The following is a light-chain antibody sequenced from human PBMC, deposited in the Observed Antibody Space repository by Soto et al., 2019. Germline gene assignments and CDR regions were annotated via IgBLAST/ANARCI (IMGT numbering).Light chain of an antibody. J-gene: IGKJ5*01. CDR3: LHRMNWPLT. CDR1: ETVSSY. CDR2: DAS. Sequence: QSPPTLPLSRGHIAAAWCRASETVSSYLLWYQQKPGQDPRLLIYDASERATGIPARFSGSGSETDFTLTISSLEPEDFGVYYCLHRMNWPLTFGQGTKLEIK. V-gene: IGKV3-11*01.